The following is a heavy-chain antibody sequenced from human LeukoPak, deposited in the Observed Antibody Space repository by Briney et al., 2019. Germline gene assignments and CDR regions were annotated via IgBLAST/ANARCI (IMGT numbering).Heavy chain of an antibody. J-gene: IGHJ3*02. D-gene: IGHD1-26*01. V-gene: IGHV1-18*01. CDR3: ARDRVVGAIDGFDI. CDR2: VSGSNGHA. CDR1: GYFFPSYG. Sequence: ASVKVSCKASGYFFPSYGINWVRQAPGQGLQWMGWVSGSNGHANYGKKFQGRVTMTTETSTSAAYMELRSLRSDDTAVYYCARDRVVGAIDGFDIWGQGTMVTVSS.